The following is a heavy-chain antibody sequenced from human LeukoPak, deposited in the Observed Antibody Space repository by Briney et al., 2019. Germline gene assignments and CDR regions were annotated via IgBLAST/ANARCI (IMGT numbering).Heavy chain of an antibody. Sequence: PGGSLRLSCLASGFTFSNSAMHWVRQAPEKGPEYVSAINSDGSSTWYADSVKGRFTISRDNSKSTLYLQMSSLRAEDTAVYYCARAPGRYFDWQYFDYWGQGTLVTVSS. J-gene: IGHJ4*02. CDR3: ARAPGRYFDWQYFDY. CDR1: GFTFSNSA. CDR2: INSDGSST. D-gene: IGHD3-9*01. V-gene: IGHV3-64D*06.